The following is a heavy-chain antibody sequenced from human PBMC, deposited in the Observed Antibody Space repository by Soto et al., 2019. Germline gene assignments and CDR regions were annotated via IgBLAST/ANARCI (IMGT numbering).Heavy chain of an antibody. CDR1: RYSINNNNW. D-gene: IGHD5-12*01. CDR3: TKNSAYARDY. J-gene: IGHJ4*02. V-gene: IGHV4-4*02. Sequence: XETLSLTCDVARYSINNNNWWSWVRQPPGGGLEWIGERHHGGSTNYNPSLESRVTCSVDISKNQFFLKLSTVTAADTAVYYCTKNSAYARDYWGQGTLVTASS. CDR2: RHHGGST.